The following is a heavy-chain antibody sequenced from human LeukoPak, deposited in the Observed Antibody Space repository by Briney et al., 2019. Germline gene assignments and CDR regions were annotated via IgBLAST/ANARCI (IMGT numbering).Heavy chain of an antibody. J-gene: IGHJ4*02. V-gene: IGHV3-48*01. CDR2: ISSSSSTI. CDR1: GLTISSYS. Sequence: GGSLRLSCAASGLTISSYSMNWVRQAPGKGLQWVSYISSSSSTIYYADSVKGRFTISRDNAKNSLYLQMNSLRAEDTALYYCARVSDISVAAYFDYWGQGTLVTVSS. CDR3: ARVSDISVAAYFDY. D-gene: IGHD6-19*01.